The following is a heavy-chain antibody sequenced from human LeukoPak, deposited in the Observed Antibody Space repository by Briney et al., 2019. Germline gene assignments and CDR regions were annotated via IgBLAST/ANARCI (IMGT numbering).Heavy chain of an antibody. D-gene: IGHD3-3*01. V-gene: IGHV5-51*01. CDR1: GYSFTSYW. Sequence: GESLKISCRGSGYSFTSYWIGWVRQMPGKGLEWMGIIYPGDSDTRYSPSFQGQVTISADKSISTAYLQWSSLRASDTAMYYCARLRGPIFGVVMAPYYFDCWGQGTLVTVSS. J-gene: IGHJ4*02. CDR3: ARLRGPIFGVVMAPYYFDC. CDR2: IYPGDSDT.